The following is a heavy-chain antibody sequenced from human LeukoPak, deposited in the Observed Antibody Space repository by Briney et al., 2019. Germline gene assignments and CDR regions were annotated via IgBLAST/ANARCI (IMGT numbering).Heavy chain of an antibody. Sequence: GESLTISCKGSGYRFTNYWIGWVRQMPGKGLEWMGMLYPGDSGARFSPSFQGRVTMSVDRSINTAYLQWSSLRASDTAMYYCATSREVAASHAFDIWGQGTVVTVSS. CDR1: GYRFTNYW. CDR2: LYPGDSGA. D-gene: IGHD6-19*01. CDR3: ATSREVAASHAFDI. V-gene: IGHV5-51*01. J-gene: IGHJ3*02.